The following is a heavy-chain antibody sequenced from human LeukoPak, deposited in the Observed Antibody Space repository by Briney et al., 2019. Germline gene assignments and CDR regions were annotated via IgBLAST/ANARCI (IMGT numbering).Heavy chain of an antibody. V-gene: IGHV4-34*01. D-gene: IGHD2-15*01. Sequence: SETLSLTCAVYGGSFSGYYWSWIRQPPGKGLEWIGEINHSGSTNYNPSLKSRVTISVVTSKNQFSLKLSSVTAADTAVYYCARRPKRVVAATPRALGIWGQGTMVTVSS. CDR3: ARRPKRVVAATPRALGI. J-gene: IGHJ3*02. CDR1: GGSFSGYY. CDR2: INHSGST.